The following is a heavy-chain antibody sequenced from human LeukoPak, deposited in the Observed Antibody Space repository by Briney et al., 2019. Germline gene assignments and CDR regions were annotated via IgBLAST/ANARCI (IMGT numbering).Heavy chain of an antibody. D-gene: IGHD6-19*01. J-gene: IGHJ4*02. CDR2: IWYDGSNK. CDR1: GFTFSNYG. Sequence: GRSLRLSCAASGFTFSNYGMHWVRQAPGKGLEWVAVIWYDGSNKYYADSVKGRFTISRDNSKNTLYLQMNSLRAEDTAVYYCAREAVAHRGFDYWGQGTLVTVSS. V-gene: IGHV3-33*01. CDR3: AREAVAHRGFDY.